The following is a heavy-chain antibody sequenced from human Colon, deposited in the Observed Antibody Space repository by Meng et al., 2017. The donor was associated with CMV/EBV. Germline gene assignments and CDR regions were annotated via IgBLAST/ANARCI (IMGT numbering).Heavy chain of an antibody. CDR2: IKEDGSGQ. Sequence: GGSLRLSCAASGFTFTTFWMTWVRQAPGKGLQWVANIKEDGSGQWYVDSVKGRFTISRDNAKQSVYLQMDSLRVGDTAVYYCVRYANSHYGMDVWGQGTTVTVSS. V-gene: IGHV3-7*01. D-gene: IGHD2-21*01. J-gene: IGHJ6*02. CDR1: GFTFTTFW. CDR3: VRYANSHYGMDV.